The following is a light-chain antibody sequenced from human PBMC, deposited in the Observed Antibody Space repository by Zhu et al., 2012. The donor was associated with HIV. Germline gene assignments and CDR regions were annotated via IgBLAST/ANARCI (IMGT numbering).Light chain of an antibody. V-gene: IGKV3-11*01. Sequence: IVLTQSPATLSLSPGERATVSCRASQSVSSFLAWYQQKPGQAPRLLIYDTYKRATGIPARFSGSGSGTDFTLTISSLEPEDFALYYCQQRRNRPLTFGGGTKAEIK. J-gene: IGKJ4*01. CDR2: DTY. CDR1: QSVSSF. CDR3: QQRRNRPLT.